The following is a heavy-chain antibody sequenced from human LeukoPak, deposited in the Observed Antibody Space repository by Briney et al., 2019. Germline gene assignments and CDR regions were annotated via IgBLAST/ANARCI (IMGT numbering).Heavy chain of an antibody. J-gene: IGHJ6*04. CDR1: GFTFSSYA. D-gene: IGHD2-21*01. Sequence: GGSLRLSCAASGFTFSSYAMSWVRQAPGKGLEWVSAISGSGGSTYYADSVKGRFTISRDNSKNTLYLQMNSLRAEDTAVYYCARDVEVEPGAADVWGKGTTVTVSS. CDR3: ARDVEVEPGAADV. V-gene: IGHV3-23*01. CDR2: ISGSGGST.